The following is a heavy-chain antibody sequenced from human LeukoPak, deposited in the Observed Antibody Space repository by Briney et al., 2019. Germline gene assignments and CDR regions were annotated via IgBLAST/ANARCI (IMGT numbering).Heavy chain of an antibody. CDR1: GFTFSSYS. V-gene: IGHV3-48*04. Sequence: PGGSLRLSCAASGFTFSSYSMNWVRQAPGKGLEWVSYISSSSSTIYYADSVKGRFTISRDNAKNSLYLQMNSLRAEDTAVYYCARGYGSGSPDYWGQGTLVTVSS. J-gene: IGHJ4*02. D-gene: IGHD3-10*01. CDR3: ARGYGSGSPDY. CDR2: ISSSSSTI.